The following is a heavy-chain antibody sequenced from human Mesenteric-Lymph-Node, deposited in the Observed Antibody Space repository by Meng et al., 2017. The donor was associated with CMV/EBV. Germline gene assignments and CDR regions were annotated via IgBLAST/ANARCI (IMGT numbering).Heavy chain of an antibody. Sequence: SETLSLTCAVYGGSFSGYYWSWIRQPPGKGLEWIGEINHSGSINYNPSFKSRVIISVDTSKNQFSLKLSSVTAADTAVYYCARRGKYYYDRSGYSQYWGQGTLVTVSS. J-gene: IGHJ1*01. CDR3: ARRGKYYYDRSGYSQY. CDR1: GGSFSGYY. V-gene: IGHV4-34*01. D-gene: IGHD3-22*01. CDR2: INHSGSI.